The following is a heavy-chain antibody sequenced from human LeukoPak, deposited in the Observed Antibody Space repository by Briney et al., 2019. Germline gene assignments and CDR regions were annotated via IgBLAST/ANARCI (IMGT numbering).Heavy chain of an antibody. CDR2: IYTSGST. CDR1: GGSLSSGSYY. Sequence: SETLSLTCTVSGGSLSSGSYYWSWIRQPAGKGLEWIGRIYTSGSTNYNPSLKSRVTISVDTSKNQSSLKLSSVTAADTAVYYCARDLYYYDSSGYYLWGFDIWGQGTMVTVSS. CDR3: ARDLYYYDSSGYYLWGFDI. J-gene: IGHJ3*02. V-gene: IGHV4-61*02. D-gene: IGHD3-22*01.